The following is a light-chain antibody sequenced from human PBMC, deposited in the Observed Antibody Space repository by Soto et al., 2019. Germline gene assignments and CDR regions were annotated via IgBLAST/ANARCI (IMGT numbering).Light chain of an antibody. CDR3: QSYDTSLSGYV. Sequence: QSVLTQPPSVSGAPGQRVTISCTGSGSNIGAGYDIHWYQQVPGTAPKPPIYANTNRASGVPDRFSGSKSGTSASLAITGLQAEDEADYSCQSYDTSLSGYVFGPGTKLTVL. J-gene: IGLJ1*01. V-gene: IGLV1-40*01. CDR2: ANT. CDR1: GSNIGAGYD.